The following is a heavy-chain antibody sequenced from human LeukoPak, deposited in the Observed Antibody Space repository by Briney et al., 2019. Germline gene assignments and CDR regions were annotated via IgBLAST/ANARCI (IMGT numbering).Heavy chain of an antibody. V-gene: IGHV1-69*05. J-gene: IGHJ4*02. CDR2: IIPIFGTA. CDR3: ARDWDYYDSNGYYGGVFDY. CDR1: GGTFSSYA. Sequence: SVKVSCKASGGTFSSYAISWVRQAPGQGLEWMGGIIPIFGTANYAQKFQGRVTITTDESTSTAYMELSSLRSEDTAVYYCARDWDYYDSNGYYGGVFDYWGQGTLVTVSS. D-gene: IGHD3-22*01.